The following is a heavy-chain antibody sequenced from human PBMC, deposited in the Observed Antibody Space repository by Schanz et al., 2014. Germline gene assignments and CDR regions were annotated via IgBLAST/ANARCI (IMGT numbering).Heavy chain of an antibody. V-gene: IGHV3-11*01. CDR3: ARGNYGMDV. CDR1: GFTVSSNY. J-gene: IGHJ6*02. CDR2: INGGGETT. Sequence: VQLVESGGGLIQPGGSLRLSCAVSGFTVSSNYMSWVRQAPGKGLEWVSYINGGGETTYYADSVRGRFTISRDNAKNSLFLQMNSLRAEDTAKYYCARGNYGMDVWGQGTTVTVSS.